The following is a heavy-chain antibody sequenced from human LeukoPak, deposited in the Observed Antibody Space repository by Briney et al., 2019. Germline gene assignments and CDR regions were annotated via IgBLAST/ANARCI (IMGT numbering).Heavy chain of an antibody. CDR3: ARAHVDTDMVTGVCWFDS. D-gene: IGHD5-18*01. V-gene: IGHV1-2*06. CDR1: GYTFTGYY. J-gene: IGHJ5*01. CDR2: INPNGGGT. Sequence: ASVKVSCKASGYTFTGYYMHWVRQAPGQGLEWMGRINPNGGGTNYAQKFQGRVTMTRDTSISTAYMGLSRLRSDDTAVYYWARAHVDTDMVTGVCWFDSCGQGTLVTVSS.